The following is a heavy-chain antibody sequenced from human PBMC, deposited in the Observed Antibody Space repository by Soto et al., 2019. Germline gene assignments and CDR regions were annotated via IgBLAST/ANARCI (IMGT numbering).Heavy chain of an antibody. Sequence: QVQLVQSRAEVKKPGSSAKVSCKASGGTFNTFAFTWVRQAPGQGFEWMGGVIPLFNTPDYAQKFQGRGTITADESTSTVCLELSGLGSDDTAVYFGGLASKWEGLGYFYGMDVWGQGTRVIVSS. V-gene: IGHV1-69*01. CDR3: GLASKWEGLGYFYGMDV. D-gene: IGHD1-26*01. J-gene: IGHJ6*02. CDR2: VIPLFNTP. CDR1: GGTFNTFA.